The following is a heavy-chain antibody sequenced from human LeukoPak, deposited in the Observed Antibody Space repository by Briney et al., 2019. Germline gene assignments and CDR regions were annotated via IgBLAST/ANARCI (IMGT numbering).Heavy chain of an antibody. CDR3: ARDPAYHYAMDV. CDR2: INAGNGNT. V-gene: IGHV1-3*01. D-gene: IGHD2-2*01. CDR1: GYTFTSYA. Sequence: ASVKVSCTASGYTFTSYAMHWVRQAPGQRLEWMGWINAGNGNTKYSQKFQGRVSITADTSASTASMELSSLRSEDTAVYYCARDPAYHYAMDVWGQGTTVTVSS. J-gene: IGHJ6*02.